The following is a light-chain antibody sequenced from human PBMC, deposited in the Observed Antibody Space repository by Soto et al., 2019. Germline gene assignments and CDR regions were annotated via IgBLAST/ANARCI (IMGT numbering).Light chain of an antibody. V-gene: IGLV2-14*01. CDR1: SSDIGNHDY. J-gene: IGLJ1*01. CDR2: EVN. Sequence: QSALTQPASVSGSPGQSITISCTGTSSDIGNHDYVSWYQQHPGKAPKLIIYEVNNRPSGVSNRFSGSKSGNAASLTISGLQAEDEADYYCSSYTSSSTLYVFGTGTKVTVL. CDR3: SSYTSSSTLYV.